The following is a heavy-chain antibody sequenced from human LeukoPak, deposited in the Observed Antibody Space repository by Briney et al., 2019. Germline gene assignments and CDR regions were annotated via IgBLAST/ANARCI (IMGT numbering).Heavy chain of an antibody. Sequence: PSETLSLTCTVSGGSVSSGSYYWSWIRQPPGKGLEWIGYIYYSGSTNYNPSLRSRVTISLDTSKNQFSLKLSSVTAADTAVYYCARGQWGYGSGSSDYWGQGTLVTVSS. CDR1: GGSVSSGSYY. J-gene: IGHJ4*02. D-gene: IGHD3-10*01. CDR2: IYYSGST. CDR3: ARGQWGYGSGSSDY. V-gene: IGHV4-61*01.